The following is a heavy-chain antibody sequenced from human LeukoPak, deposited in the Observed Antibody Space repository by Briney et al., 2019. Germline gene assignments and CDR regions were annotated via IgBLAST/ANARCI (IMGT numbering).Heavy chain of an antibody. CDR1: GGSISSSSYY. CDR2: IYYSGST. D-gene: IGHD3-3*01. J-gene: IGHJ4*02. Sequence: KTSETLSLTCTVSGGSISSSSYYWGWIRQPPGKGLEWIGSIYYSGSTYYNPSLKSRVTISVDTSKNQFSLKLSSVTAADTAVYYCARVTIFGVVVDYWGQGTLVTVSS. V-gene: IGHV4-39*07. CDR3: ARVTIFGVVVDY.